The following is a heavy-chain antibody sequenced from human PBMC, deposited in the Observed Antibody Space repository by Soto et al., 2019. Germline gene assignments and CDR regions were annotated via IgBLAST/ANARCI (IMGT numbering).Heavy chain of an antibody. D-gene: IGHD2-2*03. J-gene: IGHJ6*02. V-gene: IGHV3-30*18. Sequence: GGSLRLSCAASGFTFSSYGMHWVRQAPGKGLEWVAVISYDGSNKYYADSVKGRFTISRDNSKNTLYLQMNSLRAEDTAVYYCAKDVLDIVVVPAAMNYYYGMDVWGQGTTVTVSS. CDR2: ISYDGSNK. CDR3: AKDVLDIVVVPAAMNYYYGMDV. CDR1: GFTFSSYG.